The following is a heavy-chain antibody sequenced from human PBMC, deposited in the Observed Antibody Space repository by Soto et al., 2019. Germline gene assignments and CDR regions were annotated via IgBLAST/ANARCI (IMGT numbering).Heavy chain of an antibody. J-gene: IGHJ6*02. Sequence: GESLKISCKGSGYSFTSYWIGWVRQMPWKGLEWMGIIYPGDSDTRYSPSFQGQVTISADKSISTAYLQWSSLKASDTAMYYCARALYYYDSSGYYRNYYYYGMDVWGQGTTVTVSS. V-gene: IGHV5-51*01. CDR3: ARALYYYDSSGYYRNYYYYGMDV. CDR2: IYPGDSDT. D-gene: IGHD3-22*01. CDR1: GYSFTSYW.